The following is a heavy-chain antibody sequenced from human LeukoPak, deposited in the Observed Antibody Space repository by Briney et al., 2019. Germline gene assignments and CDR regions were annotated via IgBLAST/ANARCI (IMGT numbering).Heavy chain of an antibody. Sequence: SETLSLTCTVSGDSISSSSYYWGWIRQPPGKGLEWIGNVYCSGSTYYNPSLKSRVTIFVDTSKNQFSLKVSSVTAADTAVYYCARLIAAVTGWFDPWGQGTLVTVSS. CDR2: VYCSGST. CDR3: ARLIAAVTGWFDP. V-gene: IGHV4-39*01. D-gene: IGHD6-13*01. J-gene: IGHJ5*02. CDR1: GDSISSSSYY.